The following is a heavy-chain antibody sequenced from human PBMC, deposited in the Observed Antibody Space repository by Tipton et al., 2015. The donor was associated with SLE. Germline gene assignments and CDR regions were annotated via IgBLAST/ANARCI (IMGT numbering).Heavy chain of an antibody. CDR2: IYYSGST. Sequence: LRLSCTVSGGSISSYYWSWIRQPPGKGLEWIGYIYYSGSTNYNPSLKSRVTISVDTSKDQFSLKLSSVTAADTAVYYCARGGGGSDYVKDYGGQGTLVTVSS. CDR1: GGSISSYY. J-gene: IGHJ4*02. V-gene: IGHV4-59*01. CDR3: ARGGGGSDYVKDY. D-gene: IGHD1-26*01.